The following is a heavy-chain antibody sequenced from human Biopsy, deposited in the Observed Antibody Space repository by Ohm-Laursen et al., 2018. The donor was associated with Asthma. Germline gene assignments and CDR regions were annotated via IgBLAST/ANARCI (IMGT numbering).Heavy chain of an antibody. CDR2: VSSDGHNK. J-gene: IGHJ3*02. V-gene: IGHV3-30*03. D-gene: IGHD3-22*01. CDR1: GFVFSQCG. CDR3: VRQSGQDYGDSSGFDI. Sequence: SLRLSCAASGFVFSQCGMHWVRQGPGKGLEWVALVSSDGHNKYYEDSVKGRLTISRDNSRNRLYLQINRLTVEDSAVYFCVRQSGQDYGDSSGFDIWGQGTKVAVSS.